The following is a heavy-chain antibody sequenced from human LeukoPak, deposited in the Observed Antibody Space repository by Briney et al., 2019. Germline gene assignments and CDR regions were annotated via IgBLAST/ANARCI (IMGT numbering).Heavy chain of an antibody. V-gene: IGHV3-48*03. CDR1: GFTFSSYE. D-gene: IGHD5-18*01. CDR2: ISSSGSTI. Sequence: GGSLRLSCAASGFTFSSYEMNWVRQAPGKGLEWVSYISSSGSTIYYADSVKGRFTISRDNAKNSLYLQMNSLRAEDTALYYCARDGVDTAMVPKYYFDYWGQGTLVTVSS. J-gene: IGHJ4*02. CDR3: ARDGVDTAMVPKYYFDY.